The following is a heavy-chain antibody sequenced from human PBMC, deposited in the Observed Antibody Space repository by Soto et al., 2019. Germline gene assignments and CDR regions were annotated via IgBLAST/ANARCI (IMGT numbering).Heavy chain of an antibody. V-gene: IGHV3-53*02. J-gene: IGHJ5*02. Sequence: EVQLVQTGGDLIQPGGSLRLSCAASGFTVSDNYMSWVRQAPGKGLEWVSSIHAGGDTFYADSVKGRFSFSRDIPKNTVDRETNRLRLKDTAVYYCAIELDQYKIRFDPWGQGTLVTVSS. CDR3: AIELDQYKIRFDP. D-gene: IGHD1-20*01. CDR1: GFTVSDNY. CDR2: IHAGGDT.